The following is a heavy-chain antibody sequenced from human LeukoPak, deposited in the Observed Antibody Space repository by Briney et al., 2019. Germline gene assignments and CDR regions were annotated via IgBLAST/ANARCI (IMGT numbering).Heavy chain of an antibody. Sequence: SVKVSCKASGGTFSSYAISWVRQAPGQRLEWMGGIIPIFGTANYAQKFQGRVTITTDESTSTAYMELSSLGSEDTAVYYCARGSRGRWLQFTYFDYWGQGTLVTVSS. CDR2: IIPIFGTA. V-gene: IGHV1-69*05. CDR1: GGTFSSYA. J-gene: IGHJ4*02. D-gene: IGHD5-24*01. CDR3: ARGSRGRWLQFTYFDY.